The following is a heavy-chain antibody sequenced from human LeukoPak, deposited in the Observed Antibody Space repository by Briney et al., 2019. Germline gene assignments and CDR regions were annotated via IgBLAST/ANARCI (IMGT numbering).Heavy chain of an antibody. CDR1: GGSISSGAYY. Sequence: SGTLSLTCTVSGGSISSGAYYWSWIRQHPGKGLEWIGYIYYSGDTYYNPSLKSRVTISADTSKNQFSLKLTSVTAADTAVYYCARDGGHSNSWYDYWGQGTLVTVSS. CDR3: ARDGGHSNSWYDY. J-gene: IGHJ4*02. V-gene: IGHV4-31*03. D-gene: IGHD6-13*01. CDR2: IYYSGDT.